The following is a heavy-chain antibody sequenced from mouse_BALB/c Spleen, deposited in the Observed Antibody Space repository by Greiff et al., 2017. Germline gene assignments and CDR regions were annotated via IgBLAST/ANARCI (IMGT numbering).Heavy chain of an antibody. CDR2: INPNNGGT. Sequence: VQLQQSGPELVKPGASVKIPCKASGYTFTDYNMDWVKQSHGKSLEWIGDINPNNGGTIYNQKFKGTATLTVDKSSSTAYMELRSLTSEDTAVYYCARLITTGFAYWGQGTLVTVSA. J-gene: IGHJ3*01. CDR1: GYTFTDYN. CDR3: ARLITTGFAY. V-gene: IGHV1-18*01. D-gene: IGHD2-4*01.